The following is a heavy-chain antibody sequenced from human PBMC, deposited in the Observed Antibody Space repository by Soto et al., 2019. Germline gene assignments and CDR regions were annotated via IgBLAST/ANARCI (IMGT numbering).Heavy chain of an antibody. V-gene: IGHV1-18*01. J-gene: IGHJ3*02. D-gene: IGHD4-17*01. CDR2: ISAYNGNT. CDR3: ARDHYGDYELDAFDI. CDR1: GYTFTSYG. Sequence: QVQLVQSGAEVKKPGASVKVSCKASGYTFTSYGISWVRQAPGQGLEWMGWISAYNGNTNYAQKLQGRVTMTTDTSTSTAYRELRSLRSDDTAVYYCARDHYGDYELDAFDIWGQGTMVTVSS.